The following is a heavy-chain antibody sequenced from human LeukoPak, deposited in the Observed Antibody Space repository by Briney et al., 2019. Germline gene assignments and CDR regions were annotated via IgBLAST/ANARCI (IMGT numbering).Heavy chain of an antibody. CDR1: GFTFSNYG. V-gene: IGHV3-33*01. CDR2: IWYDGSNK. Sequence: GGSLRLSCAASGFTFSNYGMHRVRQAPGKGLEWVAVIWYDGSNKYYADSVKGRFTISRDNSKNTLYLQMNSLRAEDTAVYYCARAYCSGGSCYFLDYWGQGTLVTVSS. J-gene: IGHJ4*02. CDR3: ARAYCSGGSCYFLDY. D-gene: IGHD2-15*01.